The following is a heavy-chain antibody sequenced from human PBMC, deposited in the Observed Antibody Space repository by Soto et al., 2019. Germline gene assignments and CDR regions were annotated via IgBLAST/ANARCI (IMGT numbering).Heavy chain of an antibody. CDR3: AIRGSGYQRYYYGMDV. CDR1: GCTFSSYA. CDR2: IIPIFGTA. Sequence: SVKVSCTVSGCTFSSYAISWVRHAPGQGLEWMGGIIPIFGTANYAQKFQGRVTITADKSTSTAYMELSSLRSEDTAVYYSAIRGSGYQRYYYGMDVWGQGTTVTVSS. V-gene: IGHV1-69*06. D-gene: IGHD3-22*01. J-gene: IGHJ6*02.